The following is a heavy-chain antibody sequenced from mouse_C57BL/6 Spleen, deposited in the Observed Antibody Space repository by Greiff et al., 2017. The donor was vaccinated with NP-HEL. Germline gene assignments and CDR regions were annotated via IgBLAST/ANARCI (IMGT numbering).Heavy chain of an antibody. D-gene: IGHD2-4*01. J-gene: IGHJ1*03. CDR3: ASRHYDYDDTGYWYFDV. CDR1: GYTFTSYG. Sequence: QVQLQQSGAELARPGASVKLSCKASGYTFTSYGISWVKQRTGQGLEWIGEIYPRSGNTYYNEKFKGKATLTADKSSSTAYMELRSLTSEDSAVYFCASRHYDYDDTGYWYFDVWGTGTTVTVSS. V-gene: IGHV1-81*01. CDR2: IYPRSGNT.